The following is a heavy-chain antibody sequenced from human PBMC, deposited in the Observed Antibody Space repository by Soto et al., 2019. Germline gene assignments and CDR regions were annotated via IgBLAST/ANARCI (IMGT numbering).Heavy chain of an antibody. Sequence: QVQLVQSGAEVKKPGASVKVSCKASGYTFTSYGISWVRQAPGQGLEWMGWISAYNGNRNYAQKLQGRVTMTTDTTTSTAYMELRSLRSDDTAVYYCATDRFDCSGGSCYISNDYWGQGTLVTVSS. CDR2: ISAYNGNR. CDR3: ATDRFDCSGGSCYISNDY. J-gene: IGHJ4*02. V-gene: IGHV1-18*01. CDR1: GYTFTSYG. D-gene: IGHD2-15*01.